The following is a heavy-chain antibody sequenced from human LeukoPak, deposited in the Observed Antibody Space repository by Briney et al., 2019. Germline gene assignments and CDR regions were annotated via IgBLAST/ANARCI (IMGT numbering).Heavy chain of an antibody. V-gene: IGHV1-69*10. CDR3: ARDSPPNYYDAG. CDR1: GGTFSNYA. Sequence: GASVKVSCKASGGTFSNYAISWVRQATGQGLEWMGGIIPMLGVANYAQKFQGRATITADKSTSIACMELSSLRSEDTAVYYCARDSPPNYYDAGWGQGTLVTVSS. CDR2: IIPMLGVA. J-gene: IGHJ4*02. D-gene: IGHD3-22*01.